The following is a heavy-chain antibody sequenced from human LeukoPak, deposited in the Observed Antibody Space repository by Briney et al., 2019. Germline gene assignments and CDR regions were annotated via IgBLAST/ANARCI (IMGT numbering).Heavy chain of an antibody. CDR3: ARDSDITIFGVVLLNWFDP. CDR2: ISYDGSNK. CDR1: GFTFSSYA. Sequence: GGSLRLSCAASGFTFSSYAMQWVRQAPGKGLEWVGVISYDGSNKYYADSVKGRFTISRDNSKNTLYLQMNSLRAEDTAVYYCARDSDITIFGVVLLNWFDPWGQGTLVFVSP. V-gene: IGHV3-30-3*01. J-gene: IGHJ5*02. D-gene: IGHD3-3*01.